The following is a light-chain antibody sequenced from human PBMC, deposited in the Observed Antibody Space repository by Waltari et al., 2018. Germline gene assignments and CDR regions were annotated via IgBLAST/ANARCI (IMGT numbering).Light chain of an antibody. CDR3: SSYTSGNTWV. J-gene: IGLJ3*02. CDR1: SSDVGAYNY. V-gene: IGLV2-14*01. Sequence: QSVLTQPASVSGSSGQSLTISCTGTSSDVGAYNYLPWYQQHPGKAPKIVIDDVRKRPSGVSDRFSGSKSGNTASLTISGLQAEDEADYYCSSYTSGNTWVFGGGTKLTVL. CDR2: DVR.